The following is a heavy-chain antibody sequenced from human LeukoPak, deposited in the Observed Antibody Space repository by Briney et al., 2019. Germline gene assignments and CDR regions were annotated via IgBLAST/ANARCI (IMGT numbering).Heavy chain of an antibody. J-gene: IGHJ5*01. D-gene: IGHD6-13*01. CDR3: ARGEGSSWYAWFDS. Sequence: ASVKVSCKASGYTFTSYDIKWVRQGTGQGLEWMGWMNPNSGNTGYAQKFQGRVTMTRNTSITTAYMELSSLRSEDTAVYYCARGEGSSWYAWFDSWGQGTLVTVSS. CDR2: MNPNSGNT. V-gene: IGHV1-8*01. CDR1: GYTFTSYD.